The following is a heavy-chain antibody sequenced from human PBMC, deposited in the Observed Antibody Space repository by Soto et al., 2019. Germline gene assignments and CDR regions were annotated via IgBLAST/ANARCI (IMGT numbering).Heavy chain of an antibody. V-gene: IGHV4-31*03. CDR3: ARDQCTGDVRGSCYYYYGMDV. Sequence: SETLSLTCTVSGGSISSGGYYWSWIRQHPGKGLEWIGYIYYSGSTYYNPSLKSRVTISVDTSKNQFSLKLSSVTAADTAVYYCARDQCTGDVRGSCYYYYGMDVWGQGTTVIVSS. CDR1: GGSISSGGYY. D-gene: IGHD2-15*01. CDR2: IYYSGST. J-gene: IGHJ6*02.